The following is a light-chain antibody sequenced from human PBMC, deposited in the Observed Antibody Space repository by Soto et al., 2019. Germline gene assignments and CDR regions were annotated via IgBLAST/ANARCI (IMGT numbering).Light chain of an antibody. CDR3: QQYYKWPPET. CDR1: QSVSNNY. CDR2: GAS. V-gene: IGKV3-20*01. Sequence: ELVLTQSPGTLSLSPGERAKLSCRAIQSVSNNYLAWYQQKPGQAPRLLIYGASNRATGIPDRFSGSGSGTDFTLTISSLQSEDFAVYYCQQYYKWPPETFGQGTKVDIK. J-gene: IGKJ2*01.